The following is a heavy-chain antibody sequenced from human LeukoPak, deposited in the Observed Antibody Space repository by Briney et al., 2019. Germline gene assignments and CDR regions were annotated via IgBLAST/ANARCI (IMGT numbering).Heavy chain of an antibody. D-gene: IGHD3-10*01. J-gene: IGHJ4*02. CDR2: ISYDGSNK. CDR3: ARDLFKRRPGYFDY. V-gene: IGHV3-30*04. Sequence: PGRSLRLSCAASGFTFSSYAMHWVRQAPGKGLEWVAVISYDGSNKYYADSVKGRFTNSRDNSKNTLYLQMNSLRAEDTAVYYCARDLFKRRPGYFDYWGQGTLVTVSS. CDR1: GFTFSSYA.